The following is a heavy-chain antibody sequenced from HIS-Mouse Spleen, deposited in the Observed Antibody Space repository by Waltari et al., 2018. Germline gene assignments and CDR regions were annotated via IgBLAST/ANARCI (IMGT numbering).Heavy chain of an antibody. CDR3: AREGDIVATIDY. V-gene: IGHV1-2*02. D-gene: IGHD5-12*01. Sequence: QVQLVQSGAEVKKPGASVKVSCKASGYTFTGYYMNWVRQAPGQGLEWMGWINPNRGGTNYAQKFQGRVTMTRDTSISPAYMELSRLRSDDTAVYYCAREGDIVATIDYWGQGTLVTVSS. CDR1: GYTFTGYY. J-gene: IGHJ4*02. CDR2: INPNRGGT.